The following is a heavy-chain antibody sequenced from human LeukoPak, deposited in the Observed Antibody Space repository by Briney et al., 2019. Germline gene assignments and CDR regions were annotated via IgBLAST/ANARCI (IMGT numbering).Heavy chain of an antibody. Sequence: SETLSLTCTVSGGSISSYYWSWIRQPAGKGLEWIGRIYTSGSTNYNPSLKSRVTMSVDTSKNQFSLKLSSVTAADTAVYCCARELLYCSSTSCYPVGAFDIWGQGTMVTVSS. D-gene: IGHD2-2*01. CDR2: IYTSGST. CDR3: ARELLYCSSTSCYPVGAFDI. V-gene: IGHV4-4*07. J-gene: IGHJ3*02. CDR1: GGSISSYY.